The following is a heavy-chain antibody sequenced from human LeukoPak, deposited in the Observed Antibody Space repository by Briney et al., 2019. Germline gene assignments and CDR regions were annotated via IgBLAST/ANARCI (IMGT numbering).Heavy chain of an antibody. CDR2: IRTDGSEK. CDR1: GFTLSTYW. Sequence: GGSLRLSCVASGFTLSTYWISWVRQAPGKGLEWVATIRTDGSEKHYVDSARGRFTISRDNAGNSLYLLLNSLRVEDTAEYFCATTFGGGLVQYWGQGALVTVSS. D-gene: IGHD3-16*01. V-gene: IGHV3-7*01. CDR3: ATTFGGGLVQY. J-gene: IGHJ4*02.